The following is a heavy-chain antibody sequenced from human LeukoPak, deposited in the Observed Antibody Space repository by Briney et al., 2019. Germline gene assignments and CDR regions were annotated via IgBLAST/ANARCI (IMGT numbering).Heavy chain of an antibody. CDR1: GFTFSSYS. CDR2: ISSSSSYI. J-gene: IGHJ4*02. D-gene: IGHD6-13*01. CDR3: ARGSTAAGTSFDY. V-gene: IGHV3-21*01. Sequence: PGGSLRLSCAASGFTFSSYSMSWVRQAPGKGLEWVSSISSSSSYIYYADSVKGRFTISRDNAKNSLYLQMNSLRAEDTAVYYCARGSTAAGTSFDYWGQGTLVTVSS.